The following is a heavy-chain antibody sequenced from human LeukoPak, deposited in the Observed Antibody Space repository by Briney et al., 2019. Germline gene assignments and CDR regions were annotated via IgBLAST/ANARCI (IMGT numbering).Heavy chain of an antibody. D-gene: IGHD3-9*01. Sequence: QPSETLSLTCTVSGGSISRYYWSWIRQPAGKGLEWIGRGYTSGGTNYNPSLKSRLTMSVDTSKNQFSLKLSSVTAADTAVYYCARAKGYFDWLAQAGMKYYFDYWGQGTLVTVSS. CDR3: ARAKGYFDWLAQAGMKYYFDY. V-gene: IGHV4-4*07. CDR2: GYTSGGT. J-gene: IGHJ4*02. CDR1: GGSISRYY.